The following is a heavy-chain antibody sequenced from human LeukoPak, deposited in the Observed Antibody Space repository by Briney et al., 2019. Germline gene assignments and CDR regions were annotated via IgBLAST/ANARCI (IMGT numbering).Heavy chain of an antibody. CDR3: ARAWESIAGYYFDY. Sequence: ASVKVSCKASGYTFSSYHLHWVRQAPGQGLEWRGKINPSFNPGVDVTSYAQKFQGRVTMTRDTSTNTVYMELSSLRSEDTAVYYCARAWESIAGYYFDYWGQGTLVTVSS. J-gene: IGHJ4*02. CDR1: GYTFSSYH. V-gene: IGHV1-46*01. D-gene: IGHD1-26*01. CDR2: INPSFNPGVDVT.